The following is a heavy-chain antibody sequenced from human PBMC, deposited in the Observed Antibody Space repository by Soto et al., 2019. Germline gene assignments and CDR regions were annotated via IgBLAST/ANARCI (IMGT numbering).Heavy chain of an antibody. V-gene: IGHV4-59*01. CDR3: ARAGAATLSDF. CDR2: IYYSWCA. CDR1: GGSISNYY. Sequence: SETPSLTCPVSGGSISNYYWSWILHPPGKGLEWIGYIYYSWCANYNPSLKSRVTISVDTSKNQFSLTLSSVTAADTAVYYCARAGAATLSDFWGQGTLVTVSS. D-gene: IGHD2-15*01. J-gene: IGHJ4*02.